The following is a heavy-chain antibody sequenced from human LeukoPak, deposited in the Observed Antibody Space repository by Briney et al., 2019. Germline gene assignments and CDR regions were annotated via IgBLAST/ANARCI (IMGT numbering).Heavy chain of an antibody. D-gene: IGHD3-3*01. CDR1: GGTFSSYA. V-gene: IGHV1-2*02. J-gene: IGHJ4*02. CDR3: ARDKRSLDFWSGSSLYFDY. CDR2: INPNSGGT. Sequence: GASVKVSCKASGGTFSSYAISWVRQAPGQGLEWMGWINPNSGGTNYAQKFQGRVTMTRDTSISTAYMELSRLRSDDTAVYYCARDKRSLDFWSGSSLYFDYWGQGTLVTVSS.